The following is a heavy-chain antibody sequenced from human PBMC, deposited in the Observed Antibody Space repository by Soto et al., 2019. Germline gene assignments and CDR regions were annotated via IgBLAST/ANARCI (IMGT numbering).Heavy chain of an antibody. D-gene: IGHD3-3*01. CDR3: ARPAKSTIGDFQH. Sequence: SETLSLTCTVSGGSISSSSYYWGWIRQPPGKGLEWIGSIYYSGSTYYNPSLKSRVTISVDTSKNQFSLKLSSVTAADTTVYYCARPAKSTIGDFQHWGQGTLVTVSS. CDR1: GGSISSSSYY. J-gene: IGHJ1*01. V-gene: IGHV4-39*01. CDR2: IYYSGST.